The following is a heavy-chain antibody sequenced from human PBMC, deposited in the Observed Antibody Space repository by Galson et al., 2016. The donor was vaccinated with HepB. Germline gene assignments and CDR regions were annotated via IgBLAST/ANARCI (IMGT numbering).Heavy chain of an antibody. D-gene: IGHD6-13*01. CDR1: GFTFGDHA. Sequence: SLRLSCATSGFTFGDHAMNWFRQTPGKGLEWVGVIRSKAYGATTEYAASVKGRFTISRDNSKNTLYLQMNSLRAEDTAVDYCARAVEYRSDWYGWLDPWGQVTLVTVSS. V-gene: IGHV3-49*03. CDR3: ARAVEYRSDWYGWLDP. J-gene: IGHJ5*02. CDR2: IRSKAYGATT.